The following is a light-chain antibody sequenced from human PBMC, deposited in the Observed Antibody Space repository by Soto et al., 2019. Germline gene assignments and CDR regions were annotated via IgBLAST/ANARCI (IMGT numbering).Light chain of an antibody. CDR1: QSVLYSSNNRKY. V-gene: IGKV4-1*01. CDR3: QQYYDNPYT. Sequence: DIVMTQSPESLAVCLGERATINCKSSQSVLYSSNNRKYLAWYQQKPGQPPKLLIYWASTRESGVPDRFSGSGSGTDFTLTISSLQAADVAVYYCQQYYDNPYTFGQGTKLEI. CDR2: WAS. J-gene: IGKJ2*01.